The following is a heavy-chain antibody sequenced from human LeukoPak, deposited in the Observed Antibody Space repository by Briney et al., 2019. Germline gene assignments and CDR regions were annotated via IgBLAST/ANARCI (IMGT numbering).Heavy chain of an antibody. D-gene: IGHD3-22*01. J-gene: IGHJ3*02. V-gene: IGHV1-2*06. CDR1: GYSFTGYY. CDR3: AATYYYDSSGYDAFDI. CDR2: SNPNSGGT. Sequence: ASVRVSCKATGYSFTGYYMYWVRQAPGQGLEWMGRSNPNSGGTNYAQKFQGRVTMTRDTSISTAYMELSRLRSDDTAVYYCAATYYYDSSGYDAFDIWGQGTMVTVSS.